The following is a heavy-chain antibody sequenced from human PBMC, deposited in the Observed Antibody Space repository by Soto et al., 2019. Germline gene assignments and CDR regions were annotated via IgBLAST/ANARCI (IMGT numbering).Heavy chain of an antibody. V-gene: IGHV1-24*01. Sequence: GASVKVSCKXSGYTLTELSMHWVRQAPGKGLEWMGGFDPEDGETIYAQKFQGRVTMTEDTSTDTAYMELSSLRSEDTAVYYCATPPPTYYDILTGYHFDYWGQGTLVTVSS. CDR2: FDPEDGET. CDR1: GYTLTELS. D-gene: IGHD3-9*01. J-gene: IGHJ4*02. CDR3: ATPPPTYYDILTGYHFDY.